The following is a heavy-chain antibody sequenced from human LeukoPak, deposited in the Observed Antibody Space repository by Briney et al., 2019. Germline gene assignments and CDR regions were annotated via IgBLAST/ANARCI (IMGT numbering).Heavy chain of an antibody. V-gene: IGHV3-30-3*01. CDR3: ARDVYCSGGSCYSWFDY. CDR2: ISYDGSNK. Sequence: GGSLRLSCAASGFTFSNCAMHWVRQAPGKGLEWVAVISYDGSNKYYADSVKGRFTISRDNSKNTLYLQMNSLRAEDTAVYYCARDVYCSGGSCYSWFDYWGQGTLVTVSS. J-gene: IGHJ4*02. D-gene: IGHD2-15*01. CDR1: GFTFSNCA.